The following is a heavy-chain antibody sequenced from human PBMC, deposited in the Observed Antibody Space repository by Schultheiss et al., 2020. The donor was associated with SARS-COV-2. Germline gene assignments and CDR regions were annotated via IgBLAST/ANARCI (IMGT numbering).Heavy chain of an antibody. CDR3: AREQFLEWSHPRPYVMDV. Sequence: ASVKVSCKASGGTFSSYAISWVRQATGQGLEWMGRINPNSGGTNYAQKFQGRVTMTADTSIGTAYMGLSRLTSDDTALYYCAREQFLEWSHPRPYVMDVWGQGTTVTVSS. CDR1: GGTFSSYA. CDR2: INPNSGGT. J-gene: IGHJ6*02. D-gene: IGHD3-3*01. V-gene: IGHV1-2*06.